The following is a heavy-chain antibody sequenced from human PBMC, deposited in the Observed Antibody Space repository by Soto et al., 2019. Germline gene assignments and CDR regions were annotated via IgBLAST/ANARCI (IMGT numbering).Heavy chain of an antibody. CDR3: ASNLYYDSSGYYRSDAFDI. J-gene: IGHJ3*02. V-gene: IGHV4-30-2*01. CDR2: IYHSGST. D-gene: IGHD3-22*01. Sequence: QLQLQESGSGLVKPSQTLSLTCAVSGGSISSGGYSWSWLRQPPGKGLEWIGYIYHSGSTYYNPSIKIRVTISVDRPKNQFSLKLSSVTAADTAVYYCASNLYYDSSGYYRSDAFDIWGQGTMVTVSS. CDR1: GGSISSGGYS.